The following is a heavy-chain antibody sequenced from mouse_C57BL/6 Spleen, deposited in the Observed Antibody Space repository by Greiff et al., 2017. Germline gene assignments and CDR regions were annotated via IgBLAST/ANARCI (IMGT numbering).Heavy chain of an antibody. Sequence: EVKVEESGGGLVQPGGSMKLSCAASGFTFSDAWMDWVRQSPEKGLEWVAEIRNKANNHATYYAESVKGRFTISRDDSKSSVYLQMNSLRAEDTGIYYCTNYGNYFTWFAYWGQGTLVTVSA. J-gene: IGHJ3*01. CDR2: IRNKANNHAT. CDR3: TNYGNYFTWFAY. CDR1: GFTFSDAW. D-gene: IGHD2-1*01. V-gene: IGHV6-6*01.